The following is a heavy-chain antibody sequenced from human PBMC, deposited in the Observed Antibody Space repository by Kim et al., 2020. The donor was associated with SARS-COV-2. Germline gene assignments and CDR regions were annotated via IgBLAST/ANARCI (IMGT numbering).Heavy chain of an antibody. CDR3: ASPRKEYQLLMSGLDF. D-gene: IGHD2-2*01. V-gene: IGHV3-21*01. CDR1: GFTFSSSG. J-gene: IGHJ4*02. Sequence: GGSLRLSCAASGFTFSSSGMNWVRQAPGKGLEWVSSISSSSNYIYYADSVKGRFTISRDNAKNSLYLQMNSLRAEDTAVYYCASPRKEYQLLMSGLDFWGQGTLVTVSS. CDR2: ISSSSNYI.